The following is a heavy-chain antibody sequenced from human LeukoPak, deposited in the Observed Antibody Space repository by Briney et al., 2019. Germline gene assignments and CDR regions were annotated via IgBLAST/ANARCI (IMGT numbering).Heavy chain of an antibody. Sequence: PGGSLRLSCAASGFTFSTYSMNWVRQAPGKGLEWVAVISYDGSNKYYADSVKGRFTISRDNSKNTLYLQMNSLRAEDTAVYYCATYRANFDYWGQGTLVTVSS. J-gene: IGHJ4*02. V-gene: IGHV3-30*03. CDR3: ATYRANFDY. CDR1: GFTFSTYS. CDR2: ISYDGSNK. D-gene: IGHD4-11*01.